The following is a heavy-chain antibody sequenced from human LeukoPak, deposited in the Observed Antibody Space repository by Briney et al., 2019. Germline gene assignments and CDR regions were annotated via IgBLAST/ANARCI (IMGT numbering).Heavy chain of an antibody. CDR2: INPKSGGT. V-gene: IGHV1-2*06. J-gene: IGHJ4*02. CDR3: ARDLASTPNWEFDY. Sequence: ASVKVSCKASGHIFTDYYIHWVRQAPGQGLEWMGRINPKSGGTEDAQDFQGRVTMTRDTSINTAYMELSSLISDDTAVYYCARDLASTPNWEFDYWGQGTPVTVSP. D-gene: IGHD1-1*01. CDR1: GHIFTDYY.